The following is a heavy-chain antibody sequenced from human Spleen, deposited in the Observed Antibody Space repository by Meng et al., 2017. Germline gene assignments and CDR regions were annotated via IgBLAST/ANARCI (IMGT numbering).Heavy chain of an antibody. Sequence: QVQLVQSGAEVKKPGSSVTVSGKATGCTFCSYALSWVRQAPGQGLEWMGGIIPIFGTANYAQKFQGRVTITADKSTSTAYMELSSLRSEDTAVYYCARDLDYGGNSYWGQGTLVTVSS. CDR2: IIPIFGTA. V-gene: IGHV1-69*06. J-gene: IGHJ4*02. CDR1: GCTFCSYA. CDR3: ARDLDYGGNSY. D-gene: IGHD4-23*01.